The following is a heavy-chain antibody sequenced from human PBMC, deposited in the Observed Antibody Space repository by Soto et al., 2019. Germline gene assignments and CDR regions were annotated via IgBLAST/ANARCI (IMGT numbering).Heavy chain of an antibody. Sequence: QLQLQESGPGLVKPSETLSLTCTVSGGSISSSSYYWGWIRQPPGKGLEWIGSIYYSGSTYYNPSLKSRVTISVDTSKNQFSLKLSSVTAADTAVYYCARDIVLVPEATNWFDPWGQGTLVTVSS. J-gene: IGHJ5*02. V-gene: IGHV4-39*02. D-gene: IGHD2-2*01. CDR1: GGSISSSSYY. CDR3: ARDIVLVPEATNWFDP. CDR2: IYYSGST.